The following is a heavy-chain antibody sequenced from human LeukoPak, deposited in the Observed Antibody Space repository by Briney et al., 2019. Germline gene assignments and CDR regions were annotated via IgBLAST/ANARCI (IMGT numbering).Heavy chain of an antibody. CDR2: ISGSGGST. CDR1: GFTFSSYW. D-gene: IGHD3-10*01. J-gene: IGHJ4*02. Sequence: GGSLRLSCAASGFTFSSYWMSWVRQVPGKGLEWVSAISGSGGSTYYADSVKGRFTISRDNSKNTLYLQMNSLRAEDTAVYYCAQAGITMVRGVPDYWGQGTLVTVSS. V-gene: IGHV3-23*01. CDR3: AQAGITMVRGVPDY.